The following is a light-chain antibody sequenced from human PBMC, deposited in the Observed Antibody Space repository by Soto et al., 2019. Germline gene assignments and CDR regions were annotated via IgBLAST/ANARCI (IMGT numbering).Light chain of an antibody. CDR1: QAISNY. V-gene: IGKV1-9*01. CDR3: QQFNNYPRT. CDR2: TAS. J-gene: IGKJ2*01. Sequence: DIQVTQSPSFLSASVGDRVTITCRASQAISNYLAWYQQIPGRAPKLLIYTASTLHSGVPSGFSGSGSGTEFTLTISSLQPEDFATYYCQQFNNYPRTFGQGTKLEIK.